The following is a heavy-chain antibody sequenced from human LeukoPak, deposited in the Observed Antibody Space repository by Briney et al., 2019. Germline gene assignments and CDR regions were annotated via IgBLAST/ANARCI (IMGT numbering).Heavy chain of an antibody. J-gene: IGHJ4*02. D-gene: IGHD4-23*01. CDR1: GFTFSTYA. CDR3: AKNPHGGDYFDY. Sequence: GGSLRLSCAASGFTFSTYAMIWVRQAPGKGLEWVSGISGSGGSTYYADSVKGRFTISRDNSKNTLYLQVKSLRAEDTAVYYCAKNPHGGDYFDYWGLGTLVTVSS. CDR2: ISGSGGST. V-gene: IGHV3-23*01.